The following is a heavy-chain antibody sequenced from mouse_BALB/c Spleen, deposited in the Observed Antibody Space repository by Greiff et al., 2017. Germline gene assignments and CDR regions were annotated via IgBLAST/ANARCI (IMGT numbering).Heavy chain of an antibody. Sequence: DVKLQESGPDLVKPSQSLSLTCTVTGYSITSGYSWHWIRQFPGNKLEWMGYIHYSGSTNYNPSLKSRISITRDTSKNQFFLQLNSVTTEDTATYYCARERNYGKKRGPWFAYWGQGTLVTVSA. CDR3: ARERNYGKKRGPWFAY. CDR2: IHYSGST. CDR1: GYSITSGYS. D-gene: IGHD1-1*02. V-gene: IGHV3-1*02. J-gene: IGHJ3*01.